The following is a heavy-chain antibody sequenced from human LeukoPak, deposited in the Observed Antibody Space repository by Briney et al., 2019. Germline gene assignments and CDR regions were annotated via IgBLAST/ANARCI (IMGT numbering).Heavy chain of an antibody. CDR1: GGTFSSYA. D-gene: IGHD1/OR15-1a*01. CDR3: ARNGNNYYYYGMDV. J-gene: IGHJ6*02. Sequence: ASVKVACKASGGTFSSYAISWVRQAPGQGLEWMGRIIPILGIANYAQKFQGRVTITADKSTSTAYMELSSLRSEDTAVYYCARNGNNYYYYGMDVWGQGTTVTVSS. CDR2: IIPILGIA. V-gene: IGHV1-69*04.